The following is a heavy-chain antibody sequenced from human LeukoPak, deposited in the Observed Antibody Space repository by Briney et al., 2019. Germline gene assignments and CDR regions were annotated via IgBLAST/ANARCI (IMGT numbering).Heavy chain of an antibody. V-gene: IGHV3-30-3*01. CDR3: AKDKRFCTSTSCPIYFDY. CDR1: GFTFNSYA. J-gene: IGHJ4*02. CDR2: MAHDGSNI. Sequence: GGPLRLSCAASGFTFNSYAMHWVRQGPGKGLEWVAVMAHDGSNIYYAGSVQGRFTISRDDSKDTLYLQMNSLRAEDTAVYYCAKDKRFCTSTSCPIYFDYWGQGALVTVSS. D-gene: IGHD2-2*01.